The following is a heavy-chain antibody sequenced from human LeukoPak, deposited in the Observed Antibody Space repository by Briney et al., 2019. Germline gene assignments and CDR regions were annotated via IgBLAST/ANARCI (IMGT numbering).Heavy chain of an antibody. CDR2: ISGSGGST. CDR3: AKRGINYYYDSSGYVDY. CDR1: GFTFSSYA. Sequence: GGSLRLSCAASGFTFSSYAMSCVRQAPGKGLEWVSAISGSGGSTYYADSVKGRFTISRDNSKNTLYLQMNSLRAEDTAVYYCAKRGINYYYDSSGYVDYWGQGTLVTVSS. D-gene: IGHD3-22*01. V-gene: IGHV3-23*01. J-gene: IGHJ4*02.